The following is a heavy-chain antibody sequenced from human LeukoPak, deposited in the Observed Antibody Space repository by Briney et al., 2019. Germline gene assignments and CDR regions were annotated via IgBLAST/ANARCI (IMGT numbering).Heavy chain of an antibody. Sequence: RSSETLSLTCAVYGGSFSGYYWSWIRQPPGKGLEWIGEINHSGSTNYNPSLKSRVTISVDTSKNQFSLKLSSVTAADTAVYYCASVPTSRERIAAAGTFDYWGQGTLVTVSS. CDR2: INHSGST. CDR3: ASVPTSRERIAAAGTFDY. J-gene: IGHJ4*02. D-gene: IGHD6-13*01. V-gene: IGHV4-34*01. CDR1: GGSFSGYY.